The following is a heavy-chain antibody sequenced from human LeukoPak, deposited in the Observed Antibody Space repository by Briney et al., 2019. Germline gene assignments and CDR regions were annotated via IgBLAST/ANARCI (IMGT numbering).Heavy chain of an antibody. CDR1: GGSISSGDYC. J-gene: IGHJ5*02. CDR3: AGAHPRYGDYGVNWFDP. D-gene: IGHD4-17*01. CDR2: IYYSGST. V-gene: IGHV4-30-4*08. Sequence: SQTLSLTCTVSGGSISSGDYCWSWIRQPPGKGRGWIGYIYYSGSTYYNPSLKSRVTISVDTSKNQFSLKLSSVTAADTAVYYCAGAHPRYGDYGVNWFDPWGQGTLVTVSS.